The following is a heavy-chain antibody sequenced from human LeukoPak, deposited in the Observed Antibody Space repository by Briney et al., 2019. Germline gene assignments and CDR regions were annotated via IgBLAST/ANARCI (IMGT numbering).Heavy chain of an antibody. Sequence: GASVKVSCKASGYTFTGYYMHWVRQAPGHGLEWMGRINPNSSGTNHAQKYQGRVTMTRDTSISTAYMELSKLRSDDTAVYYCARDRDRRSDYWGQGTLVTVSS. CDR1: GYTFTGYY. D-gene: IGHD3-22*01. J-gene: IGHJ4*02. CDR3: ARDRDRRSDY. V-gene: IGHV1-2*06. CDR2: INPNSSGT.